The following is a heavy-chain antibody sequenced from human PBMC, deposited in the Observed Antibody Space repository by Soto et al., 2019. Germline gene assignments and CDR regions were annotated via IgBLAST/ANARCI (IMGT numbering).Heavy chain of an antibody. CDR2: IYYDGST. CDR3: ARFYGNAFDV. Sequence: QLQLQESGPGLVKPSETLSLTCSVSGGSITTSSYNWDWIRQPPGKGLEWIGTIYYDGSTSYNPSLRSQVTISVHTSKNHVALTVNSVTAAATAVYYCARFYGNAFDVWGRGTVVTVSS. V-gene: IGHV4-39*02. J-gene: IGHJ3*01. CDR1: GGSITTSSYN. D-gene: IGHD3-10*01.